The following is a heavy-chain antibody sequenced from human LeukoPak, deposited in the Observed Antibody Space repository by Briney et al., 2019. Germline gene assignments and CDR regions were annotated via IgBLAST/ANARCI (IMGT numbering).Heavy chain of an antibody. J-gene: IGHJ4*02. CDR2: IRDDGSDK. Sequence: GESLRLSCAASGFSFSTYNMHWVRQAPGKGLEWVAFIRDDGSDKYYADSVKGRVTISRDDSKSTLYLQTNSLKPEDTAVYFCARDKSGTSDYWGQGVLVTVSS. V-gene: IGHV3-30*02. D-gene: IGHD1-26*01. CDR1: GFSFSTYN. CDR3: ARDKSGTSDY.